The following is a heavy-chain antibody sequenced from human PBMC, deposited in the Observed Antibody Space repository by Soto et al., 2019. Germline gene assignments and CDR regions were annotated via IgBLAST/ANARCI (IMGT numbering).Heavy chain of an antibody. CDR3: ATEPAAGEWFDP. J-gene: IGHJ5*02. CDR1: GYSFTSYG. V-gene: IGHV1-18*01. Sequence: QVQLVQSGAEVKKPGASVKVSCKASGYSFTSYGITWVRQAPGQGLEWMGWINTYNGNTNYAQKLQGRVTMTTDTSKSTAYMELRSLRSDDTAVYYCATEPAAGEWFDPWGQGTLVTVSS. D-gene: IGHD6-13*01. CDR2: INTYNGNT.